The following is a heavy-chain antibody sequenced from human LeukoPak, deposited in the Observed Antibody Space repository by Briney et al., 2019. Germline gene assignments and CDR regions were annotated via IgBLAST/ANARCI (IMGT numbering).Heavy chain of an antibody. CDR3: ARDVSYAFNI. J-gene: IGHJ3*02. D-gene: IGHD5/OR15-5a*01. Sequence: GGSLRLSCTASGFTFSSYSMNWVRQAPGKGLEWVSYISNSSSAIYYADSVKGRFTISRDNAKNSLYLQMNSLRAEDTAVYYCARDVSYAFNIWGQGTMVTVSS. V-gene: IGHV3-48*01. CDR2: ISNSSSAI. CDR1: GFTFSSYS.